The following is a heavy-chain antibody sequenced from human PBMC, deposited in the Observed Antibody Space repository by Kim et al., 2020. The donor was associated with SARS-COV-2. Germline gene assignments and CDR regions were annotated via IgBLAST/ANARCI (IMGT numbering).Heavy chain of an antibody. D-gene: IGHD6-19*01. V-gene: IGHV3-33*06. CDR3: AKDLNTSGWLGGFDP. J-gene: IGHJ5*02. Sequence: ESVKGRFTISRENSKNTLYLQMNSLRAEDTAVYYCAKDLNTSGWLGGFDPWGQGTLVTVSS.